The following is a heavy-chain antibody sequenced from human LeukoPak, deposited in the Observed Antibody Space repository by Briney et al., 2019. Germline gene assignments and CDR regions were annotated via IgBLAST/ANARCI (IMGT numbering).Heavy chain of an antibody. CDR1: GFTFSSYA. CDR3: ARVKQQLVTTNLNWFDP. J-gene: IGHJ5*02. CDR2: ISYDGSNK. D-gene: IGHD6-13*01. V-gene: IGHV3-30-3*01. Sequence: GGSLRLSCAASGFTFSSYAMHWVRQAPGKGLEWVAVISYDGSNKYYADSVKGRFTISRDNSKNTLYLQMNSLRAEDTAVYYCARVKQQLVTTNLNWFDPWAREPWSPSPQ.